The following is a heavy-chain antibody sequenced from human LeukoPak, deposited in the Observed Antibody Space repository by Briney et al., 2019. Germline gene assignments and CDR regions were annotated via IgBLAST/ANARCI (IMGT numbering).Heavy chain of an antibody. CDR1: GGSISSYY. J-gene: IGHJ4*02. V-gene: IGHV4-4*07. CDR3: ARGGRGYYDSSGYPTPTGFDY. CDR2: IYTSGST. Sequence: PSETLSLTCTVSGGSISSYYWSWIRQPAGKGLEWIGRIYTSGSTNYNPSLKSRVTMSVDTSKNQFSLKLSSVTAADTAVYYCARGGRGYYDSSGYPTPTGFDYWGQGTLVTVSP. D-gene: IGHD3-22*01.